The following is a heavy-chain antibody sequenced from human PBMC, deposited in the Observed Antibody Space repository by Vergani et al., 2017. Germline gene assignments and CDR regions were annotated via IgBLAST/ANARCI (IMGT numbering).Heavy chain of an antibody. CDR3: ARDDFSGGSGYEDGY. CDR2: IIPIFGTE. D-gene: IGHD2-15*01. Sequence: QVQLVQSGAEVKKPGSSVKVSCKASGGTFSSYAISWVRQAPRQGLEWMGGIIPIFGTENYAQKFQGRVTITAEESTSTAYMELSSLRSEDTAVYYCARDDFSGGSGYEDGYWSQGTLVTVPS. J-gene: IGHJ4*02. V-gene: IGHV1-69*12. CDR1: GGTFSSYA.